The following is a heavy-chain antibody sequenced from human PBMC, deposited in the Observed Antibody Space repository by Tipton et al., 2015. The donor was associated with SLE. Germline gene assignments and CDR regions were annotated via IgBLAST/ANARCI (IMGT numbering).Heavy chain of an antibody. CDR3: ARGYYYYMDV. J-gene: IGHJ6*03. CDR2: ISGSGGST. V-gene: IGHV3-23*01. CDR1: GLTFSSYA. Sequence: LSLTCAASGLTFSSYAMSWVRQAPGKGLEWVSAISGSGGSTYYADSVKGRFTISRDNSKNTLYLQMSSLRAEDTAVYYCARGYYYYMDVWGKGTTVTVSS.